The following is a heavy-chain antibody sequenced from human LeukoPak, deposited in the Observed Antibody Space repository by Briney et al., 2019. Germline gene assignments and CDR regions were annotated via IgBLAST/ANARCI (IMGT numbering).Heavy chain of an antibody. V-gene: IGHV1-69*06. Sequence: ASVKVSCKTSGYPFRNYDINWVRQATGQGLEWMGGIIPMFGTPNYAQRLQGRVTITADKSTKTAYMELSSLRSEDTAVYYCARAGIPGYCTNVTCSNWLDPWGQGTLVTVSS. D-gene: IGHD2-8*01. J-gene: IGHJ5*02. CDR2: IIPMFGTP. CDR1: GYPFRNYD. CDR3: ARAGIPGYCTNVTCSNWLDP.